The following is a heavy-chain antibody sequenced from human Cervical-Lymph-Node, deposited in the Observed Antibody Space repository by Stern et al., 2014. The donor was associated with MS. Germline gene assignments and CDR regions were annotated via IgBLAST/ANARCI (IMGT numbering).Heavy chain of an antibody. CDR3: ARKEVDYGDLSAGGVAFDI. V-gene: IGHV1-69*01. D-gene: IGHD4-17*01. CDR2: IIPIFGTA. CDR1: GGTFSSYA. Sequence: QMQLVQSGAEVKKPGSSVKVSCKASGGTFSSYAISWVRQAPGQGLEWMGGIIPIFGTANYAQKFQGRVTITADESTSTAYMELSSLRSEDTAVYYCARKEVDYGDLSAGGVAFDIWGQGTMVTVSS. J-gene: IGHJ3*02.